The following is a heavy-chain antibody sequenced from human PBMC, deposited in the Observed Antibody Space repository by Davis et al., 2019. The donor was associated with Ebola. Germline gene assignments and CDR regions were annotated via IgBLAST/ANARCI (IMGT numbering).Heavy chain of an antibody. V-gene: IGHV4-31*03. J-gene: IGHJ4*02. Sequence: SETLSLTCTVSGDSISSGGYYWSWIRQHPGKGLEWIGYIYYSGSTYDNPSLKSRVTISVDTSKKQFSLKLSSVTAADTAVYYCAKSSGFYPRDYFDYWGQGTLVTVSS. CDR1: GDSISSGGYY. CDR2: IYYSGST. D-gene: IGHD5-12*01. CDR3: AKSSGFYPRDYFDY.